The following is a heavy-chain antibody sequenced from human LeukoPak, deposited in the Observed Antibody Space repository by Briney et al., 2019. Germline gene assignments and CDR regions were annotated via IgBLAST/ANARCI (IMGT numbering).Heavy chain of an antibody. CDR1: GYTFTGYY. CDR3: ARGGAARLHYYYYMDI. CDR2: INPNSGGT. J-gene: IGHJ6*03. Sequence: ATVKVSCKASGYTFTGYYMHWVRQAPGQGLEWMGWINPNSGGTNYAQKFQGRVTMTRDTSISTAYMELSRLRSDDTAVYYCARGGAARLHYYYYMDIWGKGTTVTVSS. V-gene: IGHV1-2*02. D-gene: IGHD6-6*01.